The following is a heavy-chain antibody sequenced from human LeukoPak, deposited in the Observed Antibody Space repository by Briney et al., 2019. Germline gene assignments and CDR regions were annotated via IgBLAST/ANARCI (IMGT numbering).Heavy chain of an antibody. V-gene: IGHV3-30*18. D-gene: IGHD6-13*01. CDR2: ISYDGSNK. CDR3: AKGYGQQLVNNWFDP. Sequence: GGSLRLSCAASGFTFSSYGMHWVRQAPGKGLEWVAVISYDGSNKYYGDSVKGRFTISRDNSKNTLYLQMNSLRAEDTAVYYCAKGYGQQLVNNWFDPWGQGTLVTVSS. J-gene: IGHJ5*02. CDR1: GFTFSSYG.